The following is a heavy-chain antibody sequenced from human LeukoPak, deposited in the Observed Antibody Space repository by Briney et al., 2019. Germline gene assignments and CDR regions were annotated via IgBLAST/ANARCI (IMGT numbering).Heavy chain of an antibody. J-gene: IGHJ4*02. V-gene: IGHV4-38-2*02. CDR3: ARSMARQYSYGYDIWDY. CDR1: AYPISSGYY. Sequence: SETLSLTCSVSAYPISSGYYWGWIRQPPGKGLEWIGSVCHSGSTYYNPSLKSRVTISVDTSKNQFSLKLSSATAADTAVYYCARSMARQYSYGYDIWDYWGQGTLVTVSS. CDR2: VCHSGST. D-gene: IGHD5-18*01.